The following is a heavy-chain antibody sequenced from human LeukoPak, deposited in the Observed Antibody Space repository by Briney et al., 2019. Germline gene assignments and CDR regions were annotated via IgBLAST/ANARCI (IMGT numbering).Heavy chain of an antibody. CDR1: GFSFSSSS. J-gene: IGHJ5*02. Sequence: GGSLRLSCVASGFSFSSSSMNWVRQAPGKGLEWVSSITSSSHQIHYADSVKGRFTISRDNAKNSLYLQMNSLRAEDTAVYYCAKSDWFDPWGQGTLVTVSS. V-gene: IGHV3-21*01. CDR3: AKSDWFDP. CDR2: ITSSSHQI.